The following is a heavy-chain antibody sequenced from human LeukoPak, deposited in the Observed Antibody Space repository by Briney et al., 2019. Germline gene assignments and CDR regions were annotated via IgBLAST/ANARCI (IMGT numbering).Heavy chain of an antibody. Sequence: SETLSLTCAVSGGSISSSSYYWGWIRQPPGKGLEWIGSIYYSGSTYYNPSLKSRVTISVDTSKNQFSLKLSSVTAADTAVYYCARQQITMVRGVTINWFDPWGQGTLVTVSS. J-gene: IGHJ5*02. CDR1: GGSISSSSYY. V-gene: IGHV4-39*01. CDR3: ARQQITMVRGVTINWFDP. D-gene: IGHD3-10*01. CDR2: IYYSGST.